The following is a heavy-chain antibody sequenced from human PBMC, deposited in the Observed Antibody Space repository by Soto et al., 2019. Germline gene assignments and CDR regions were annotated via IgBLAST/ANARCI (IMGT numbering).Heavy chain of an antibody. V-gene: IGHV1-69*01. CDR1: GVSFNNNG. CDR3: ARVLYYGSGSYSPYGIDV. J-gene: IGHJ6*02. D-gene: IGHD3-10*01. Sequence: QVQLVQSGAEVKKPGSSVKVSCKTSGVSFNNNGIGWVRQAPGHGLEWMGGVSPPFRTSNYARKFQGRILSTADASTGTVNIELSSLTSVDTAPYYCARVLYYGSGSYSPYGIDVRGQGTTVTVSS. CDR2: VSPPFRTS.